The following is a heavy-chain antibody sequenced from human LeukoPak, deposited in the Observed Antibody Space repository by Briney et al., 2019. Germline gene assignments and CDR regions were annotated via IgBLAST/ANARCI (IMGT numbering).Heavy chain of an antibody. J-gene: IGHJ4*02. Sequence: GGSLRLSCAASGFTFSSYAMHWVRQAPGKGLEWVAVVSYDGSNKYYADSVKGRFTISRDNSKNTLYLQMNSLRAEDTAVYYCARGFFLEWLLLGWGQGTLVTVSS. D-gene: IGHD3-3*01. CDR2: VSYDGSNK. V-gene: IGHV3-30-3*01. CDR3: ARGFFLEWLLLG. CDR1: GFTFSSYA.